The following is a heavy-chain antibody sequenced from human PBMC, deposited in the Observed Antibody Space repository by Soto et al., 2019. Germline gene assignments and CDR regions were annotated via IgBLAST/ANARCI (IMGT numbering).Heavy chain of an antibody. J-gene: IGHJ6*02. V-gene: IGHV3-30*03. D-gene: IGHD3-3*01. CDR3: ASCERFPRVGVDYYALDV. CDR2: MSFDGNHQ. Sequence: PGGSLRLSCAAPGFTINRNDMYWVRQAPGKGLEWVAVMSFDGNHQHYADSVKGRFTISRDNSKNTLSLEMNSLRRDDTAVYYCASCERFPRVGVDYYALDVWGQGTTVTVSS. CDR1: GFTINRND.